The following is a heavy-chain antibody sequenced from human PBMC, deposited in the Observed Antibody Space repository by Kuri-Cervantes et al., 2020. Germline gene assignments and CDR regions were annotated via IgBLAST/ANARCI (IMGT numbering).Heavy chain of an antibody. V-gene: IGHV3-9*01. CDR2: ISWNSGSI. J-gene: IGHJ6*02. Sequence: GGSLRLSCAASGFSFDDYGMHWVRQAPGKGLEWVSGISWNSGSIGYADSVKGRFTISRDNAKNSLYLQMNSLRAEDTAVYYCARQITIFGGGMDVWGQGTTVTVSS. CDR1: GFSFDDYG. CDR3: ARQITIFGGGMDV. D-gene: IGHD3-3*01.